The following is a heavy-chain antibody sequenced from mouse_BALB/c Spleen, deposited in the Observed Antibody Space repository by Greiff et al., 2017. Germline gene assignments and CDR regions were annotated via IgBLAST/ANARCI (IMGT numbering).Heavy chain of an antibody. CDR3: ASLRPMDY. V-gene: IGHV1-7*01. Sequence: QVQLQQSGAELAKPGASVKMSCKASGYTFTSYWMHWVKQRPGQGLEWIGYINPSTGYTEYNQKFKDKATLTADKSSSTAYMQLSSLTSEDSAVYYCASLRPMDYWGQGTSVTVSS. CDR1: GYTFTSYW. J-gene: IGHJ4*01. CDR2: INPSTGYT. D-gene: IGHD2-4*01.